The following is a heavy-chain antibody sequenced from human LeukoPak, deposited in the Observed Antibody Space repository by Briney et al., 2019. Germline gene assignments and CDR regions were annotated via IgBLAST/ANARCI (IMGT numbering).Heavy chain of an antibody. D-gene: IGHD1-26*01. CDR3: VRGGSYYLAH. CDR2: ISLDGNT. J-gene: IGHJ4*02. Sequence: SGTLSLTCAVSGGSLSISHWWSWVRQPPGKGLEWVGEISLDGNTNYNPSLESRVTISMDKSKNQLSVNLNSVTAADTAMYFCVRGGSYYLAHWGQGTLVTVSS. V-gene: IGHV4-4*02. CDR1: GGSLSISHW.